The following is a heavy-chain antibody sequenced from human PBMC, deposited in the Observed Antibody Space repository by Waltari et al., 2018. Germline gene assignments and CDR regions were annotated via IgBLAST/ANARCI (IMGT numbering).Heavy chain of an antibody. CDR2: IYYSGST. CDR3: ARGSVTRVPPRYADTYWFDP. J-gene: IGHJ5*02. V-gene: IGHV4-59*01. CDR1: GGSISSYY. D-gene: IGHD4-17*01. Sequence: QVQLQESGPGLVKPSETLSLTCTVSGGSISSYYWSWIRQPPGKGLEWIGYIYYSGSTNYNPSLKSRVTISVDTSKNQFSLKLSSVTAADTAVYYCARGSVTRVPPRYADTYWFDPWGQGTLVTVSS.